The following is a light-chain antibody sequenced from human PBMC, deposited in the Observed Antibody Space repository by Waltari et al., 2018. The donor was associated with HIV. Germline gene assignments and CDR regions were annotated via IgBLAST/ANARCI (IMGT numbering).Light chain of an antibody. CDR3: QQYASWPWT. V-gene: IGKV3-20*01. J-gene: IGKJ1*01. CDR2: GAT. Sequence: EIFLTHSPGTLSFSPGKKPTLSCRASRTGGNSDLAWYQHKPGQAPRLLIYGATNRAADIPDRFTGSGSGTDLTLTIDRLEPEDSAMYYCQQYASWPWTFGQGTKVEIK. CDR1: RTGGNSD.